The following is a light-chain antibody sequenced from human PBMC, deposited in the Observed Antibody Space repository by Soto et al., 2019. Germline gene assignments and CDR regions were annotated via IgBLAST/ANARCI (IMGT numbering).Light chain of an antibody. CDR3: SSYPSSNPRL. CDR2: DVS. CDR1: SSDVGGYNY. J-gene: IGLJ1*01. V-gene: IGLV2-14*01. Sequence: QSALTQPAAVSGSPGQSITISCTGTSSDVGGYNYVSWYQQHPGKAPKLMIYDVSHRPSGISNRFSGSKSGNTASLTISGLQVEHEADYYCSSYPSSNPRLFGTGSRSPS.